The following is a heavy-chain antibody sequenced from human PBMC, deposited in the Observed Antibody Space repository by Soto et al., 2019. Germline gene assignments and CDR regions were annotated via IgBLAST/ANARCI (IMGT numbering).Heavy chain of an antibody. CDR3: ARSDY. J-gene: IGHJ4*01. Sequence: QVHLVQSGGELKKPGASVKVSCKASGYSFSDFGITWVRQAPGQGLEWMGWISGKNGNTNYAQKVQGRVTLTADTSTSTAYMEMRXXXXXXXXIYYCARSDY. CDR1: GYSFSDFG. V-gene: IGHV1-18*04. D-gene: IGHD3-10*01. CDR2: ISGKNGNT.